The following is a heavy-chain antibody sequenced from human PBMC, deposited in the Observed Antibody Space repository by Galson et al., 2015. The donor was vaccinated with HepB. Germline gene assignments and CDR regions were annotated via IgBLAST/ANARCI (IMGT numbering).Heavy chain of an antibody. D-gene: IGHD3-22*01. V-gene: IGHV1-2*02. CDR1: GYTFTGYY. Sequence: SVKVSCKASGYTFTGYYMHWVRQAPGQGLEWMGWINPNSGGTNYAQKFQGRVTMTRDTSISTAYMELSSLRSDDTAVYYCARDREPTYYYDSSGAGDDAFDIWGPGTMVTVSS. CDR2: INPNSGGT. CDR3: ARDREPTYYYDSSGAGDDAFDI. J-gene: IGHJ3*02.